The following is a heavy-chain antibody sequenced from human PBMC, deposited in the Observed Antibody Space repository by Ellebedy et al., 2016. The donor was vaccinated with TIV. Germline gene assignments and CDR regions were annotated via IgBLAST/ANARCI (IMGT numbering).Heavy chain of an antibody. Sequence: GESLKISCAASGFTFSNYAMSWVRQAPGKGLEWVSGISGSGGWTYYTDSVKGRFTISRDKSKNTLYLQLNSLRAEDTAVYYCAKPYDSGSYHDAFDIWGQGTMVTVSS. CDR1: GFTFSNYA. V-gene: IGHV3-23*01. CDR2: ISGSGGWT. J-gene: IGHJ3*02. D-gene: IGHD3-10*01. CDR3: AKPYDSGSYHDAFDI.